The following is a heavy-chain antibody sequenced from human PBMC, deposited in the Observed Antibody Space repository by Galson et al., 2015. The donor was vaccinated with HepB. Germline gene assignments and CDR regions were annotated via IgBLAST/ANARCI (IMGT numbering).Heavy chain of an antibody. D-gene: IGHD6-6*01. Sequence: SLRLSCAASGFTFSSYAMSWVRQAPGKGLEWVSAISGSGGSTYYADSVKGRFTISRDNSKNTLYLQMNSLRSEDTAVYYCAKDGQQLVWSVVLRGWGFDYWGQGTLVTVSS. CDR3: AKDGQQLVWSVVLRGWGFDY. CDR2: ISGSGGST. V-gene: IGHV3-23*01. J-gene: IGHJ4*02. CDR1: GFTFSSYA.